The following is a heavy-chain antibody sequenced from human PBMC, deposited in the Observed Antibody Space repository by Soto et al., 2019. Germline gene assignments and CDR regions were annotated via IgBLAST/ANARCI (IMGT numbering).Heavy chain of an antibody. J-gene: IGHJ3*02. CDR3: AREADYTDAFDI. CDR1: GFTFSDYG. CDR2: IWYDGNNK. D-gene: IGHD3-3*01. Sequence: ESGGGVVQPGRSLRLSCAASGFTFSDYGMHWVRQAPGKGLEWVAVIWYDGNNKYYTDSVKGRFTISRDNSKNTLYLQMNSLRAEDTAVYYCAREADYTDAFDIWGQGTMVTVSS. V-gene: IGHV3-33*01.